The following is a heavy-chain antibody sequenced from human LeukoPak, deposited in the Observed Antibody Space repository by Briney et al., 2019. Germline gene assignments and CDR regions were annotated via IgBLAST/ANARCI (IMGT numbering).Heavy chain of an antibody. Sequence: GGSLRLSCAASGFTFRSYAMSWVRQAPGKGPEWVSAIGGGGSTTYYADSVKARFTISRDNSKNTLYPQISSLRAEHAAVYFCEGHHFGSGNYYKFWGQGNLVTVSS. CDR1: GFTFRSYA. CDR2: IGGGGSTT. V-gene: IGHV3-23*01. J-gene: IGHJ4*02. CDR3: EGHHFGSGNYYKF. D-gene: IGHD3-10*01.